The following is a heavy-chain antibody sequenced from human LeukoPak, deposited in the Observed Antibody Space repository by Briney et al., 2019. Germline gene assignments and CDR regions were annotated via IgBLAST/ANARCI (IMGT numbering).Heavy chain of an antibody. Sequence: GGSLRLSCAASAFTFRTYWMSWIRQAPGKGLEWVSYISSSGSTIYYADSVKGRFTISRDNAKNSLYLQMNSLRAEDTAVYYCARDLILAGYSSGYYWGQGTLVTVSS. CDR3: ARDLILAGYSSGYY. J-gene: IGHJ4*02. CDR2: ISSSGSTI. D-gene: IGHD3-22*01. V-gene: IGHV3-11*01. CDR1: AFTFRTYW.